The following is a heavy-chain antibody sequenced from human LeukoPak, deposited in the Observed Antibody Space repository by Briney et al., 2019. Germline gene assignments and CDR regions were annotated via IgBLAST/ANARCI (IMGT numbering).Heavy chain of an antibody. D-gene: IGHD3-16*02. CDR3: AKAKPLRLGELSLYRGAAFDI. CDR1: GFTFSSYA. V-gene: IGHV3-23*01. Sequence: GGSLRLSCAASGFTFSSYAMSWVRQAPGKGLEWVSSIHGSGGGGKTYYADSVKGRFSISRDNSKNTLYLQMNSLRAEDTAVYYCAKAKPLRLGELSLYRGAAFDIWGQGTMVTVSS. J-gene: IGHJ3*02. CDR2: IHGSGGGGKT.